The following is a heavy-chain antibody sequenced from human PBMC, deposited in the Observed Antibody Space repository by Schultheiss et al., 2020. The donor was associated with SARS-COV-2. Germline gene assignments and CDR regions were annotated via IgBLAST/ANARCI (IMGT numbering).Heavy chain of an antibody. V-gene: IGHV3-21*01. J-gene: IGHJ4*02. CDR1: GFTFSSYS. D-gene: IGHD3-3*01. CDR3: ARGGMPYYDFWSGYAAFDY. CDR2: ISSSSSYI. Sequence: GGSLRLSCAASGFTFSSYSMNWVRQAPGKGLEWVSSISSSSSYIYYADSVKGRFTISRDNAKNSLYLQMNSLRAEDTAVYYCARGGMPYYDFWSGYAAFDYWGQGTLVTVSS.